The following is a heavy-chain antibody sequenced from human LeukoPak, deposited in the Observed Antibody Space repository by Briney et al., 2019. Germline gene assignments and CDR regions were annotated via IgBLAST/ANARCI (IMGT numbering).Heavy chain of an antibody. D-gene: IGHD2-8*02. CDR2: INWNGGST. Sequence: GGSLRLSCAASGFTFDDYGMSWVRQAPGKGLEWVSSINWNGGSTGYADSVKGRFTISRDNAKNSLYLQMNSLRAEDTALYYCASSGLLVRAFDIWGQGTMVTVSS. CDR3: ASSGLLVRAFDI. V-gene: IGHV3-20*04. CDR1: GFTFDDYG. J-gene: IGHJ3*02.